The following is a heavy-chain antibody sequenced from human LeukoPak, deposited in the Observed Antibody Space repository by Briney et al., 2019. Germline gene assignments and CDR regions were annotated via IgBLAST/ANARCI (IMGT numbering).Heavy chain of an antibody. CDR1: GFTLSDHY. V-gene: IGHV3-72*01. CDR2: SRNKANSYST. Sequence: GGSLRLFCEASGFTLSDHYMDWVRQAPGKGLEWVGRSRNKANSYSTEYAASVKGRFTISRDDSKNSLFLQMNSLKAEDTAVYYCARVSDIYSGSDHWGQGTLVTVSS. D-gene: IGHD5-12*01. CDR3: ARVSDIYSGSDH. J-gene: IGHJ4*02.